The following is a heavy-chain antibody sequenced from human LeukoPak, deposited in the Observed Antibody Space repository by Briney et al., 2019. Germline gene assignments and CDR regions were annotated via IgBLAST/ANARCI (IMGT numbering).Heavy chain of an antibody. V-gene: IGHV3-74*01. J-gene: IGHJ3*02. Sequence: PGGSLRLSCAASGFTFSSYWMHWVRQAPGKGPVWVSRINAHGSSTNYADSVKGRFTISRDNAKNTVYLQMNSLSAEDTAMYYCTFSSYGDHIGADAFDMWGQGTMVTVSS. CDR1: GFTFSSYW. CDR3: TFSSYGDHIGADAFDM. D-gene: IGHD4-17*01. CDR2: INAHGSST.